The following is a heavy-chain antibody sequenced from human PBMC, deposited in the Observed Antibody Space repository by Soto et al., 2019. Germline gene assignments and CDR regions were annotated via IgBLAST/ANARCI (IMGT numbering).Heavy chain of an antibody. J-gene: IGHJ4*02. V-gene: IGHV3-23*01. Sequence: EVQRLESGGGLVQPGGSLRLSCSASGFRCSTCAVSWVLQAPRKGLEWVSSISASGDTTPYAESVRGRFTISRDNSRKTLQLQMSSLTAEDTAIYSGAEQASGYFVPFDFWLRGTLVTVSS. CDR2: ISASGDTT. CDR1: GFRCSTCA. CDR3: AEQASGYFVPFDF. D-gene: IGHD3-22*01.